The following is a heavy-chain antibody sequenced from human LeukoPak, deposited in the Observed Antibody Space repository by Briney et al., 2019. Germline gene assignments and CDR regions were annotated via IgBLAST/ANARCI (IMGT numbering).Heavy chain of an antibody. J-gene: IGHJ3*02. CDR1: GYTFTGYY. CDR2: INPNRGGT. Sequence: ASVKVSCKASGYTFTGYYMHWVRQAPGQGLEWMGRINPNRGGTNYAQKFQGRVTMTRDTSISKAYMELSRLRSDDTAVYYCPRDLTMVRGVIITWAGRDDAFDIWGQGTMVTVSS. V-gene: IGHV1-2*06. D-gene: IGHD3-10*01. CDR3: PRDLTMVRGVIITWAGRDDAFDI.